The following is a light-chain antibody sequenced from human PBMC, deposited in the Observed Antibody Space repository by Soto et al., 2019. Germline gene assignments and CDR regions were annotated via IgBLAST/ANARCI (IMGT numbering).Light chain of an antibody. J-gene: IGLJ1*01. CDR2: ETS. CDR3: FSFTSTNTHV. CDR1: SSDFGSCKF. V-gene: IGLV2-23*01. Sequence: QSVLTQPASVSGSPGQSVTISCTGTSSDFGSCKFVSWYQHHPGTVPKVIIYETSKRPSGVSDRFSGSKSGNTASLTISGLQAEDEADYYCFSFTSTNTHVFGSGIKVTVL.